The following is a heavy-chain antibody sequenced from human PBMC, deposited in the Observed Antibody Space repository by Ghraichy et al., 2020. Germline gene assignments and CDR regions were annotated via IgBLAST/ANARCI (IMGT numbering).Heavy chain of an antibody. Sequence: GGSLRLSCAASGFTFSSYNMNWVRQAPGKGLEWVSVINGSGNTVYYAESVKGRFTISRDNSKNTLYLQMNSLRAEDTAVYYCATDSPVIVTGQYRCPFANWSQCILVIFSS. CDR1: GFTFSSYN. V-gene: IGHV3-23*01. D-gene: IGHD2-21*01. CDR2: INGSGNTV. J-gene: IGHJ4*02. CDR3: ATDSPVIVTGQYRCPFAN.